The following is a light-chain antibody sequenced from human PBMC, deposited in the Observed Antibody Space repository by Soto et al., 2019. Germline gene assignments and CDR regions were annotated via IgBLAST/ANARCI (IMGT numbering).Light chain of an antibody. CDR2: ATS. V-gene: IGKV1-27*01. CDR1: QGIAPY. CDR3: QKYNSSPLT. J-gene: IGKJ4*01. Sequence: QMTQSPSSLSAFVGDRVTITCRASQGIAPYLAWFQQKPGKVPKLLIYATSTLQSGVPSRFSGSGSGTDFTLTINGLQPEDVGTYYCQKYNSSPLTFGGGTKVEIK.